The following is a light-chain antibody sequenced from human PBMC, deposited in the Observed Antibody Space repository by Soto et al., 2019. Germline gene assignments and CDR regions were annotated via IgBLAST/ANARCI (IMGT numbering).Light chain of an antibody. CDR2: DVS. Sequence: QSVLTQPASVSGSPGQSITISCTGTSSDIGSYNYVSWYQQHPGKAPQLLIYDVSNRPSGVSNRFSGSKSGNTASLIISRLQAEDENDYYCSSYTTSTTVVFGGGTQLTVL. J-gene: IGLJ2*01. V-gene: IGLV2-14*03. CDR1: SSDIGSYNY. CDR3: SSYTTSTTVV.